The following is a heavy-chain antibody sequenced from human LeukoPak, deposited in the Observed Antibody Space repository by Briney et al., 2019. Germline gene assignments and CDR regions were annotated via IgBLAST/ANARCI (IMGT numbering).Heavy chain of an antibody. J-gene: IGHJ6*03. CDR1: GGSISSYY. CDR3: SGRNYYDSSGYFSNMDV. V-gene: IGHV4-59*01. Sequence: PSETLSLTCTVSGGSISSYYWSWIRQPPGKGLEWIGYIYYSGSTNYNPSLKSRVTISVDTSKNQSSLKLSSVTAADTAVYYCSGRNYYDSSGYFSNMDVWGKGTTVTVSS. CDR2: IYYSGST. D-gene: IGHD3-22*01.